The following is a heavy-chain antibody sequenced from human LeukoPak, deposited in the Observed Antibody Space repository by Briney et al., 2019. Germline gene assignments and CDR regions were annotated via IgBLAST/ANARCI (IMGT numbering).Heavy chain of an antibody. J-gene: IGHJ6*02. CDR2: ISYVGSNK. CDR1: GFTFSSYG. D-gene: IGHD2-15*01. CDR3: AKDRGVVVATSGMDV. V-gene: IGHV3-30*18. Sequence: PGRSLRLSCAASGFTFSSYGMHWVRQAPGKGLEWVAVISYVGSNKYYAGSGKGRFTISRDNSKNTLYLQMNSLRAEDTAVYYCAKDRGVVVATSGMDVWGQGTTVTVSS.